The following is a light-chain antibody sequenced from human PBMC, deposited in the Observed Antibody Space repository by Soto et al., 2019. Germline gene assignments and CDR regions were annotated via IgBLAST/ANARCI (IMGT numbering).Light chain of an antibody. CDR3: QQYNSYSPLT. J-gene: IGKJ4*01. V-gene: IGKV1-5*01. Sequence: DIQMTQSPSTLSAYVGDRVTITCRASQSISSWLAWYQQKPGKAPKLLIYDASSLESGVPSRFSGSGSGTEFTLTISSLQPDDFATYYCQQYNSYSPLTFGGGTNVDIK. CDR2: DAS. CDR1: QSISSW.